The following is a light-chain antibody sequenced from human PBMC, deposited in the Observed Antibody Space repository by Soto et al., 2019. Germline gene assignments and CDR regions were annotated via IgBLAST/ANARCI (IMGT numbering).Light chain of an antibody. Sequence: QLVLTQSSSASASLRSSVKLTCTLSSGHSSHIIAWHQQQPGKAPRYLMKLESSGSYNKGSGVPDRFSGSSSGADRYLTISNLQFEDEAEYYCETWDRNSWVFGGGTKLTVL. J-gene: IGLJ3*02. CDR3: ETWDRNSWV. CDR2: LESSGSY. V-gene: IGLV4-60*02. CDR1: SGHSSHI.